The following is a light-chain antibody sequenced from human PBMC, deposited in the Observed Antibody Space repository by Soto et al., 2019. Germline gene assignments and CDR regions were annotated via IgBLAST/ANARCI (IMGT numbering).Light chain of an antibody. CDR1: RSVSSN. V-gene: IGKV3-15*01. CDR3: QQYNNWPRT. Sequence: EIVMTQSPATLSVSPGERATLPCRASRSVSSNLAWYQQKPGQAPRLLIYGASTRATGIPARFSGSGSGTELTLTISSLQSEDFAVYYCQQYNNWPRTFGQGTKVDIK. J-gene: IGKJ2*01. CDR2: GAS.